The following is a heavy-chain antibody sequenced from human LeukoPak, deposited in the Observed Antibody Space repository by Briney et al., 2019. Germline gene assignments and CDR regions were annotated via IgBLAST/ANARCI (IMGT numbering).Heavy chain of an antibody. CDR1: GFTFSSYA. CDR3: AKAITGTTAGVDY. D-gene: IGHD1-20*01. J-gene: IGHJ4*02. Sequence: GGSLRLSCAASGFTFSSYAMSWVRQAPGKGLEGVSAIRGSGGSTYYADSVKGRFTISRDNSKNTLYLQMNSLRAEDTAVYYCAKAITGTTAGVDYWGQGTLVTVSS. V-gene: IGHV3-23*01. CDR2: IRGSGGST.